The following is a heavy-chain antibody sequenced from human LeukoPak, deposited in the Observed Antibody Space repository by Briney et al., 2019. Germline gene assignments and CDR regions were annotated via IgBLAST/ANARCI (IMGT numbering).Heavy chain of an antibody. CDR1: GGSISSGGYY. CDR3: ARGSDDSSGYYYFLDY. CDR2: IYYSGST. J-gene: IGHJ4*02. Sequence: SETLSLTCTVSGGSISSGGYYWSWIRPHPGKGLETIGYIYYSGSTYYNPSLKSRVTISVDTPKKQFSLKVSSVTAADTAVYYCARGSDDSSGYYYFLDYWGQGTLVTVSS. D-gene: IGHD3-22*01. V-gene: IGHV4-31*03.